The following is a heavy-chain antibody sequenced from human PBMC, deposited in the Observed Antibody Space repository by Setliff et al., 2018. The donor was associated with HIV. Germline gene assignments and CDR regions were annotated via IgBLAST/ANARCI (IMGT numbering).Heavy chain of an antibody. Sequence: ASVKVSCKASGYTFTRNLIHWARQAPGQSLEWMGWINTGSNGNTKYSQKFQGRVTITRDTSASTVYMELSSLKSEDTAVYYCARDIGTVWHNWFDPWGQGTLVTVSS. CDR3: ARDIGTVWHNWFDP. J-gene: IGHJ5*02. D-gene: IGHD3-16*02. V-gene: IGHV1-3*04. CDR1: GYTFTRNL. CDR2: INTGSNGNT.